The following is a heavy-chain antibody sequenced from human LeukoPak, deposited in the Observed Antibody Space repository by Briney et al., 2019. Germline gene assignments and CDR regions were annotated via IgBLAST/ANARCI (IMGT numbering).Heavy chain of an antibody. CDR1: GFTFSNAW. Sequence: GGSLRLSCAVSGFTFSNAWMSWVRQTPGKGLEWVGRSKRKSDGGTTDYGAPVKGRFTISRDESKNTLYLQMNSLKTEDTALYYCATGEGYYYYYYYMDVWGKGTTVTVSS. CDR3: ATGEGYYYYYYYMDV. J-gene: IGHJ6*03. V-gene: IGHV3-15*01. CDR2: SKRKSDGGTT.